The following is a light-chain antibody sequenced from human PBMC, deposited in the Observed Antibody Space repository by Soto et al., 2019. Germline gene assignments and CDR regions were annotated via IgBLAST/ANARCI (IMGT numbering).Light chain of an antibody. V-gene: IGKV1-5*03. CDR2: KAS. J-gene: IGKJ1*01. Sequence: DIQMTQSPSTLSASVGDRVTITYRASQSINTWLAWYQLKPGRAPKLLIYKASTLESGVSSRFSGSGSGTKFTLTISSLQPDDFATYYCQQYQTYSQFGQGTKVDIK. CDR3: QQYQTYSQ. CDR1: QSINTW.